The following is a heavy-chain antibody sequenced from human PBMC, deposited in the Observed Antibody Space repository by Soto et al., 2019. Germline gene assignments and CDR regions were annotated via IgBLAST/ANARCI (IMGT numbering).Heavy chain of an antibody. V-gene: IGHV3-23*01. Sequence: PGGSLRLSCAASGFTFSSYAMSWVRQAPGKGLEWVSAISGSGGSTYYADSVKGRFTISRDNSKNTLYLQMNSLRAEDTAVYYCATDVRYNYYDSSGYYSQRYYYYGMDVWGQGTTVTVSS. CDR1: GFTFSSYA. CDR2: ISGSGGST. D-gene: IGHD3-22*01. J-gene: IGHJ6*02. CDR3: ATDVRYNYYDSSGYYSQRYYYYGMDV.